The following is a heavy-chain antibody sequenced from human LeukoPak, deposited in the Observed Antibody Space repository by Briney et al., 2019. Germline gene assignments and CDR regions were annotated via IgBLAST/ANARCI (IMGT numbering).Heavy chain of an antibody. V-gene: IGHV4-59*02. CDR1: GGSVSSYY. CDR2: IFNTGIT. Sequence: SETLSLTCSVSGGSVSSYYWSWIRQPPGKGLEWIGYIFNTGITSYNPSLNSRVIISVDTSKNQFPLKIYSVTAADTAVYYCARNFPGRTEDVWGKGTTVTVSS. J-gene: IGHJ6*04. CDR3: ARNFPGRTEDV.